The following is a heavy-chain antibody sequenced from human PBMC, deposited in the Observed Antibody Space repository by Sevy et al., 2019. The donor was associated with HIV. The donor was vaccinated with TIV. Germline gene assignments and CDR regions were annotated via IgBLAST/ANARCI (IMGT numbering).Heavy chain of an antibody. CDR3: VRDGGCSSTSCLLYFDF. D-gene: IGHD2-2*01. J-gene: IGHJ4*02. CDR1: GFTFRRYS. CDR2: ISSSSSYI. V-gene: IGHV3-21*01. Sequence: GGSLRLSCAASGFTFRRYSMNWVRQAPGKGLEWVSSISSSSSYIYYTDSVKGRFTISRDNAKNSLYLQMNSLRAEDTAVYYCVRDGGCSSTSCLLYFDFWGQRTLVTVSS.